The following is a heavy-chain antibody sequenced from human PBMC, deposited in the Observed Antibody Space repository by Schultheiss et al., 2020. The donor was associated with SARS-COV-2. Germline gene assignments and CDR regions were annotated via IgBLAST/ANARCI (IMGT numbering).Heavy chain of an antibody. CDR1: GGSVSSGSYY. D-gene: IGHD3/OR15-3a*01. Sequence: SETLSLTCTVSGGSVSSGSYYWSWIRQPPGKGLEWIGEIYHSGTTYYNPSLKSRVTISVDTSKNQFSLKLSSVTAADTAVYYCARDWTGTYPDYWGQGTLVTVSS. CDR2: IYHSGTT. J-gene: IGHJ4*02. CDR3: ARDWTGTYPDY. V-gene: IGHV4-61*01.